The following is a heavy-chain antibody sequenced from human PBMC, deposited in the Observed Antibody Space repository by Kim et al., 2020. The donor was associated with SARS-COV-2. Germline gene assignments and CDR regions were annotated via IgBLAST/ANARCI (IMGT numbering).Heavy chain of an antibody. CDR3: ARPALLPRSGHYSSSWYGSPYWYFDL. D-gene: IGHD6-13*01. Sequence: SETLSLTCAVYGGSFSGYYWSWIRQPPGKGLEWIGEINHSGSTNYNPSLKSRVTISVDTSKNQFSLKLSSVTAADTAVYYCARPALLPRSGHYSSSWYGSPYWYFDLWGRGTLVTVSS. J-gene: IGHJ2*01. V-gene: IGHV4-34*01. CDR1: GGSFSGYY. CDR2: INHSGST.